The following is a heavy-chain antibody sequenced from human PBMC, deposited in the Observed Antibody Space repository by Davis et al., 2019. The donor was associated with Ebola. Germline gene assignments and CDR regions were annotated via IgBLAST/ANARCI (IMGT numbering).Heavy chain of an antibody. V-gene: IGHV4-38-2*01. J-gene: IGHJ4*02. Sequence: PGGSLRPSCAVSGYSISSGYYWGWIRQPPGKGLEWIGSIYHSGSTYYNPSLKSRVTISVDTSKNQFSLKLSSVTAADTAVYYCARGGRYSSSWLNYWGQGTLVTVSS. CDR2: IYHSGST. CDR3: ARGGRYSSSWLNY. D-gene: IGHD6-13*01. CDR1: GYSISSGYY.